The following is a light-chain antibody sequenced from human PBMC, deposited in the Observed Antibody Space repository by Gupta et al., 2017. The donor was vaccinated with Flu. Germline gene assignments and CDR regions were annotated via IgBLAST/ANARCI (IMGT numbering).Light chain of an antibody. CDR3: CSYAGTYTRV. CDR2: DVN. V-gene: IGLV2-11*01. J-gene: IGLJ3*02. CDR1: SSDIDTYNY. Sequence: QSALTQPRSVSGSPGQSVTISCTRTSSDIDTYNYISWYQQHPGKAPKLMIYDVNKRPAGVPDRFSGSKSGNTASLTISGRQAEDEADYYCCSYAGTYTRVFGGGTKLTVL.